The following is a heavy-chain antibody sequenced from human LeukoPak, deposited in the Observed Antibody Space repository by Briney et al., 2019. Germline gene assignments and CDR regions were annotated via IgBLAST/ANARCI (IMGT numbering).Heavy chain of an antibody. V-gene: IGHV3-23*01. CDR1: GFTFSSYA. D-gene: IGHD4-17*01. CDR3: AKDPTGAYGDYDDY. CDR2: ISGSGGST. Sequence: GGSLRLSCAASGFTFSSYAMSWVRQAPGKGLEWVSAISGSGGSTYYADSVKGRFTISRDNSKTTLYLQMNSLRAEDTAVYYCAKDPTGAYGDYDDYWGQGTLVTVSS. J-gene: IGHJ4*02.